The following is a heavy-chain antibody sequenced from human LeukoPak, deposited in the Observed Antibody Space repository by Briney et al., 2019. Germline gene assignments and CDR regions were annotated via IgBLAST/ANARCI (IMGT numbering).Heavy chain of an antibody. J-gene: IGHJ5*02. V-gene: IGHV3-30*04. Sequence: GGSLRLSCAASGFIFSAYAMEWVRQAPGKGLEWVAAISYDGRDKYYADAVKGRFTISRDSSKNTLYLQMNSLRVEDTALYYCARGGYHYTSGSSYMGSWGQGTLVTVSS. D-gene: IGHD3-10*01. CDR3: ARGGYHYTSGSSYMGS. CDR2: ISYDGRDK. CDR1: GFIFSAYA.